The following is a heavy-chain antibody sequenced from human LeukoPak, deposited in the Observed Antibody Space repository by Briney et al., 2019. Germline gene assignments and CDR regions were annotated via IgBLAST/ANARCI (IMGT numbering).Heavy chain of an antibody. CDR1: GFTFSSYA. CDR3: AKDFYYYASPL. J-gene: IGHJ4*02. CDR2: ISGSGGST. D-gene: IGHD3-10*01. V-gene: IGHV3-23*01. Sequence: GGSLRLSCAASGFTFSSYAMSWVRQAPGKGLEWVSSISGSGGSTHHADSVKGRFTISRDNSKNTLYLQMNSLRAEDTAVYYCAKDFYYYASPLWGQGTLVTVSS.